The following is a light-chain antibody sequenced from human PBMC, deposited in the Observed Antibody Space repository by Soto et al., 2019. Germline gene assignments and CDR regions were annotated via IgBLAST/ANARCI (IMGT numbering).Light chain of an antibody. CDR1: SSDVGGYNY. CDR3: SSYTSSSTWV. V-gene: IGLV2-14*01. CDR2: EVS. Sequence: QSALTQPASVSGSPGQSITISCTGTSSDVGGYNYVSWYQQHTGKAPKLMIYEVSNRPSGVSNLFSGSKSGNTASLTISGLQAEDEADYYCSSYTSSSTWVFGGGIKVTVL. J-gene: IGLJ3*02.